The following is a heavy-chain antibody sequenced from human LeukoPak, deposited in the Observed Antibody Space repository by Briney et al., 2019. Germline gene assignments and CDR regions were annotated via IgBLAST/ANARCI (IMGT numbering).Heavy chain of an antibody. V-gene: IGHV3-30*02. CDR2: IRYDGSNT. D-gene: IGHD2-15*01. J-gene: IGHJ4*02. Sequence: GGSLRLSCEGSGFTFNNYGIHWVRQAPGKGLDWVAFIRYDGSNTYYADSVEGRFTISSDNSKNTLYLQMNSLRAEDTAVYYCAKDDCSGASCYSFAYWGQGTLVTVSS. CDR1: GFTFNNYG. CDR3: AKDDCSGASCYSFAY.